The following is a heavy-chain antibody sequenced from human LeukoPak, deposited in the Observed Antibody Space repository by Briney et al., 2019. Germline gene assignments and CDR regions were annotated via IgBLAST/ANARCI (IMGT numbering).Heavy chain of an antibody. Sequence: PSETLSLTCTVSGGSISSSSYYWGWIRQPPGKGLEWIGSIYYSGSTYYNPSLKSRVTISVDTSKNQFSLKLSPVTAADTAVYYCARFVLAVAGPYFDYWGQGTLVTVSS. J-gene: IGHJ4*02. D-gene: IGHD6-19*01. V-gene: IGHV4-39*01. CDR1: GGSISSSSYY. CDR2: IYYSGST. CDR3: ARFVLAVAGPYFDY.